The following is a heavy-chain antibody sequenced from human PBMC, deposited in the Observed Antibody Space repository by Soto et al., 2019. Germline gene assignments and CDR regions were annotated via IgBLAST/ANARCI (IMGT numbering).Heavy chain of an antibody. D-gene: IGHD6-19*01. V-gene: IGHV3-7*01. Sequence: GGSLRLSCVASGFSISKNWMSWVRQAPGRGPEWVANIGQDGNGKNYVDSVKGRFTISRDNANNSLFLQMNSLRVEDTAVYYCARGQGWDDYWGQGTLVTVSS. J-gene: IGHJ4*02. CDR2: IGQDGNGK. CDR3: ARGQGWDDY. CDR1: GFSISKNW.